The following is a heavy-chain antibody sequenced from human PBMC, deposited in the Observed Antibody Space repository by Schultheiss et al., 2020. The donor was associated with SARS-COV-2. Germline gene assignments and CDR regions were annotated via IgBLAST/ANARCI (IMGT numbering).Heavy chain of an antibody. CDR2: IYYSGST. Sequence: SETLSLTCTVSGGSISSSSYYWGWIRQPPGKGLEWIGSIYYSGSTYYNPSLKSRVTISVDTSKNQFSLKLSSVTAADTAVYYCAKDNMVRGVINYHDYWGQGTLVTVSS. CDR1: GGSISSSSYY. CDR3: AKDNMVRGVINYHDY. D-gene: IGHD3-10*01. V-gene: IGHV4-39*02. J-gene: IGHJ4*02.